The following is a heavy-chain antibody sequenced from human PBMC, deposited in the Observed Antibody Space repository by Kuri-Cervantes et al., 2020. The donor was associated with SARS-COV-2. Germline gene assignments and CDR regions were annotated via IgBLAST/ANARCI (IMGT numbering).Heavy chain of an antibody. D-gene: IGHD3-10*01. CDR1: GWSFSDNH. CDR2: INYSGTT. V-gene: IGHV4-34*01. J-gene: IGHJ6*03. CDR3: ARLRRHNNAWFVTGYYMDV. Sequence: SETLSLTCAVYGWSFSDNHWTWVRQPPGKGLEWIGEINYSGTTNYNPSLKSRVTMSVDTSKNQFSLNLTSVTAADTAVYYCARLRRHNNAWFVTGYYMDVWGKGTTVTVSS.